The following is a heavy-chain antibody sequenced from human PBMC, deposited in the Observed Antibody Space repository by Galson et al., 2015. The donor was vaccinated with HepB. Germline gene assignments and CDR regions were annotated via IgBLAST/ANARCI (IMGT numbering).Heavy chain of an antibody. Sequence: QSGAEVKKPGESLKISCKGSGYSFTSYWIGWVRQMPGKGLEWMGIIYPGDSDTRYSPSFQGQVTISADKSISTAYPQWSSLKASDTAMYYCARHMGWSGYYTPAYFDYWGQGTLVTVSS. D-gene: IGHD3-3*01. CDR2: IYPGDSDT. J-gene: IGHJ4*02. CDR1: GYSFTSYW. CDR3: ARHMGWSGYYTPAYFDY. V-gene: IGHV5-51*01.